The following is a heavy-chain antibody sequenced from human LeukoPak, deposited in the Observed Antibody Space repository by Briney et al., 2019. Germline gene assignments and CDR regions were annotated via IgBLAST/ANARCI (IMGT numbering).Heavy chain of an antibody. V-gene: IGHV4-4*02. CDR2: VNLQGST. CDR1: RGSISNTNW. J-gene: IGHJ4*02. CDR3: AREGGPYRPLDY. Sequence: SETLSLTCGVSRGSISNTNWWTWVRQPPGKGLEWIGEVNLQGSTNYSPALKNRVARSVDKSEIHISLKLTSVTAADTAVYYGAREGGPYRPLDYSGQGTLVTVAS.